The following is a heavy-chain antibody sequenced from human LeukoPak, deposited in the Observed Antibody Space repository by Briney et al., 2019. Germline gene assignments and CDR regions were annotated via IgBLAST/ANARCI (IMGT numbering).Heavy chain of an antibody. Sequence: ASVKVSCKASGYTFTSYDVNWFRQATGQGLEWMGWMNPNSGNTGYAQKFQGRVALTRDTSISTAYMELSSLRSEDTAVYYCAKNTALTGEFESWGQGTLVTVSS. V-gene: IGHV1-8*01. D-gene: IGHD7-27*01. J-gene: IGHJ4*02. CDR1: GYTFTSYD. CDR3: AKNTALTGEFES. CDR2: MNPNSGNT.